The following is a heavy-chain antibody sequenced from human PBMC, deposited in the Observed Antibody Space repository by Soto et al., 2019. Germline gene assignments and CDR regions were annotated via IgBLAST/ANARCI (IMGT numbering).Heavy chain of an antibody. CDR1: GASISTNHHN. Sequence: QVQLQGSGPGLVRPSETLSLTCTVSGASISTNHHNWAWVRQPPGKGLEWMGNIHYRGDTYFNPSLGSRHSMSVDTSKNQFSLKLTSLTAADTAVYYCARLPTGYPNWFDPWGQGTLVTVSS. V-gene: IGHV4-39*01. CDR2: IHYRGDT. J-gene: IGHJ5*02. D-gene: IGHD3-9*01. CDR3: ARLPTGYPNWFDP.